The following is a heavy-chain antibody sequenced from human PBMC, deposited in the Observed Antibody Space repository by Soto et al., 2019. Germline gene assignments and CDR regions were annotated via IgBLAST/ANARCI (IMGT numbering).Heavy chain of an antibody. V-gene: IGHV4-4*02. CDR1: GDSISSSVW. CDR2: VFHTGDT. Sequence: SETLSLTCAVSGDSISSSVWWTWVRQPPGKGLEWIGEVFHTGDTYFNPSLRSRVAMSVDKSTNEFSLKVTSVTAADTAIYYCARKAWVRFDYWGQGALVTVSS. CDR3: ARKAWVRFDY. J-gene: IGHJ4*02. D-gene: IGHD7-27*01.